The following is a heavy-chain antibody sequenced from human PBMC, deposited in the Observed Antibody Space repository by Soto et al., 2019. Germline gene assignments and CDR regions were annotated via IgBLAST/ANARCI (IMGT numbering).Heavy chain of an antibody. Sequence: PGGSLRLSCAASGFTFSSYEMNWVRRAPGKGLEWVSYISSSGSTIYYADSVKGRFTISRDNAKNSLYLQTNSLRAEDTAVYYCAREVGLQALPNWFDPWGQGTLVTVSS. J-gene: IGHJ5*02. CDR1: GFTFSSYE. D-gene: IGHD4-4*01. CDR2: ISSSGSTI. V-gene: IGHV3-48*03. CDR3: AREVGLQALPNWFDP.